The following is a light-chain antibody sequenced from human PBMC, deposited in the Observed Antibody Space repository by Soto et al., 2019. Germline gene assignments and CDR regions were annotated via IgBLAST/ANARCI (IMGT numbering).Light chain of an antibody. CDR2: GNS. CDR1: SSNIGAVYD. V-gene: IGLV1-40*01. Sequence: QSVLTQPPSVSGAPGQRVTISCTGSSSNIGAVYDVHWYQQLPGTAPKLLIYGNSNRPSGVPDRFSGSKSGNSASLAITGLQAEDEAHYYCQSYDSSLSGYVVLGGGTKVTV. CDR3: QSYDSSLSGYVV. J-gene: IGLJ2*01.